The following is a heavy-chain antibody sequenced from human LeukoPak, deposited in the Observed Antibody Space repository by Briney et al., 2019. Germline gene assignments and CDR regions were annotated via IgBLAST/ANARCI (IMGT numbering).Heavy chain of an antibody. V-gene: IGHV4-59*01. Sequence: SETLSLTCTVSAGSISSYYWTWIRQPPGKGLKWIGDIYYSGSTNYNPSLKSRVTISVDTSKNQFSLKLSSVTAADTAVYYCARGAVITMVRGPRGYYYYMDVWGKGTTVTVSS. D-gene: IGHD3-10*01. CDR1: AGSISSYY. CDR2: IYYSGST. CDR3: ARGAVITMVRGPRGYYYYMDV. J-gene: IGHJ6*03.